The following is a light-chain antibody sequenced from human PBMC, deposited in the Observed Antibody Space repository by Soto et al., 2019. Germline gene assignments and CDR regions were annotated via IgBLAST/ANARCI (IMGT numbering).Light chain of an antibody. J-gene: IGLJ2*01. CDR1: SSNIGRNY. Sequence: QSVLTQTPSVSGTPGQRVNISCSGSSSNIGRNYEYWYHQFPGTAPKLLIYRDNRRPSGLPDRSSGSKSGTSASLAISGLPAGDEDYYHCATWDDSLGGPVFGGGTKVTVL. CDR2: RDN. CDR3: ATWDDSLGGPV. V-gene: IGLV1-47*01.